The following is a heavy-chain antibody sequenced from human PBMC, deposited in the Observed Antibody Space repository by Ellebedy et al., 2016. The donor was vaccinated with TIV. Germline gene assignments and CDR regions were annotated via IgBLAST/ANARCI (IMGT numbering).Heavy chain of an antibody. D-gene: IGHD3-10*01. CDR2: INHSGST. Sequence: MPSETLSLTCAVSGGSFSGYYWSWIRQPPGKGLEWIGEINHSGSTNYNPSLKSRVTVSVDTSKNQFSLKLSSVTAADTAVYYCARWGVSVVRGVIINAWFDPWGQGTLVTVSS. CDR1: GGSFSGYY. J-gene: IGHJ5*02. V-gene: IGHV4-34*01. CDR3: ARWGVSVVRGVIINAWFDP.